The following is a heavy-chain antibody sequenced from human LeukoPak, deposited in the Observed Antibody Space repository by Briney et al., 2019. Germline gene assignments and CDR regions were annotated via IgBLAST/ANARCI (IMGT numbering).Heavy chain of an antibody. CDR1: GGSISSYY. J-gene: IGHJ6*04. D-gene: IGHD3-3*01. CDR3: ARDKVEYYDFWSGYGDV. Sequence: PSETLSLTCTVSGGSISSYYWSWIRQSPGKGLEWIANIYYSGSTYYNPSLKSRLTISVDTSKNQFSLKLSSVTAADTAVYYCARDKVEYYDFWSGYGDVWGKGTTVTVSS. CDR2: IYYSGST. V-gene: IGHV4-59*12.